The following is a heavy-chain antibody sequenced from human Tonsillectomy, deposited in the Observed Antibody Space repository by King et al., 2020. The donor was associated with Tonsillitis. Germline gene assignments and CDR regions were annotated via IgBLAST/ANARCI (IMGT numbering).Heavy chain of an antibody. Sequence: VQLVESGGGVVQPGRSLTLSCAASGFTFSSSAMHWVRQAPGKGLEWVAVISYDGSNNHFADSVKGRFTISRDNSKNTLYLQLNSLRVEDTAVYYCARGRVGAYSYGSYYHGMDVWGQGTTVTVSS. J-gene: IGHJ6*02. CDR2: ISYDGSNN. CDR1: GFTFSSSA. CDR3: ARGRVGAYSYGSYYHGMDV. D-gene: IGHD5-18*01. V-gene: IGHV3-30-3*01.